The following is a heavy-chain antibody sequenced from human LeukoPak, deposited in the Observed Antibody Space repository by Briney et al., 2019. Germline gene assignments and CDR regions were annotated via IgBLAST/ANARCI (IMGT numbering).Heavy chain of an antibody. Sequence: PSETLSLTCAVNGGSFSGYYWSWIRQPPGKGLEWIGEINHSGSTRYYPSLKSRVTISIDTPKNQFSLKLSSVTAADTAVYYCARGRRAYYYDSRGYQRYFDLWGRGTLVTVSS. D-gene: IGHD3-22*01. J-gene: IGHJ2*01. CDR1: GGSFSGYY. V-gene: IGHV4-34*01. CDR2: INHSGST. CDR3: ARGRRAYYYDSRGYQRYFDL.